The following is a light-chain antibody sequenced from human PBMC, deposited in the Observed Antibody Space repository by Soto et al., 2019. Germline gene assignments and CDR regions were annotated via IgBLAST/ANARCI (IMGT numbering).Light chain of an antibody. CDR2: EVS. V-gene: IGLV2-14*01. CDR3: SSYTSSSTYVA. J-gene: IGLJ2*01. Sequence: QSVLTQPASVSGSPGQSITISCTGTSSDVGGYDYVSWYQQHPGKAPKLMIYEVSNRPSGVSNRFSGSKSGNTASLTISGLQAEDEADYFCSSYTSSSTYVAFGGGTKLTVL. CDR1: SSDVGGYDY.